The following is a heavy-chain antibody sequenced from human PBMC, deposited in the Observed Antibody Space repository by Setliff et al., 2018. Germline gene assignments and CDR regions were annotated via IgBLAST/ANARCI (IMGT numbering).Heavy chain of an antibody. CDR2: IWNDGSTK. Sequence: PGGSLRLSCVASRFTFSNYGMHWVRQAPGKGLEWVALIWNDGSTKFYGDSVKGRFTIPRDNSKNTLYLQMDTLRAEDTAVYYCARDGGEYWGQGTLVTVSS. V-gene: IGHV3-33*01. CDR1: RFTFSNYG. D-gene: IGHD3-16*01. CDR3: ARDGGEY. J-gene: IGHJ4*02.